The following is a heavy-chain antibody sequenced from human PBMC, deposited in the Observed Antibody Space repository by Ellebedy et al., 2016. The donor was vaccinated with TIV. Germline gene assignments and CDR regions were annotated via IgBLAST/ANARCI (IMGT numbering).Heavy chain of an antibody. D-gene: IGHD3-10*01. CDR2: IWYDGSNK. J-gene: IGHJ5*02. CDR1: GFTFSSYG. Sequence: GGSLRLSXAASGFTFSSYGMHWVRQAPGKGLEWVAVIWYDGSNKYYADSVKGRFTISRDNSKNTLYLQMNSLRAEDTAVYYCAKSLPSPYYYGSGSYYNWFDPWGQGTLVTVSS. CDR3: AKSLPSPYYYGSGSYYNWFDP. V-gene: IGHV3-30*02.